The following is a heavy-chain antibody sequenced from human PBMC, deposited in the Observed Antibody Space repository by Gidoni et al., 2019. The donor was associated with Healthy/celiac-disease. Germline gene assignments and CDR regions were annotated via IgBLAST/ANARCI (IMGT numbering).Heavy chain of an antibody. V-gene: IGHV3-23*01. D-gene: IGHD3-22*01. CDR2: ISGSGGST. CDR3: AKDLVYYDSSGPVH. CDR1: GLTFSSDA. Sequence: EVQLLESGGGLVQPGGSLRLSCAASGLTFSSDAMSWVRQAPGKGLEWVSAISGSGGSTYYADSVKGRFTISRDNSKNTLYLQMNSLRAEDTAVYYCAKDLVYYDSSGPVHWGQGTLVTVSS. J-gene: IGHJ4*02.